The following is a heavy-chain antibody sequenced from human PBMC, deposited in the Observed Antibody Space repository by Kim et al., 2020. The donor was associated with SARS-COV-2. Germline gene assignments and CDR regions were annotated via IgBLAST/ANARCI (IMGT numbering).Heavy chain of an antibody. V-gene: IGHV6-1*01. CDR1: GNRVSSNSVA. D-gene: IGHD4-17*01. CDR3: AGTVTNYYFDW. Sequence: SQTLSLTCAISGNRVSSNSVAWHWIRQSPSRGLEWLGRTYYRSKWYDDYAVAVKGRITINADTSKNHFSLQLNSVTPEDTAVYYCAGTVTNYYFDWWGQGTLVTVSS. CDR2: TYYRSKWYD. J-gene: IGHJ4*02.